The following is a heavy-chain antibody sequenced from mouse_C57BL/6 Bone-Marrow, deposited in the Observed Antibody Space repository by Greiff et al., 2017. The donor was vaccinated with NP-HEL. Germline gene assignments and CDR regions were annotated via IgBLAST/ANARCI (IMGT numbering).Heavy chain of an antibody. V-gene: IGHV1-7*01. CDR2: INPSSGYT. D-gene: IGHD2-3*01. CDR1: GYTFTSYW. Sequence: VQLKESGAELAKPGASVKLSCKASGYTFTSYWMHWVKQRPGQGLEWIGYINPSSGYTKYNQKFKDKATLTADKSSSTAYMQPSSLTYKDSAVYYCAVHYDGYYEKGFYYAMDYWGQGTSVTVSS. CDR3: AVHYDGYYEKGFYYAMDY. J-gene: IGHJ4*01.